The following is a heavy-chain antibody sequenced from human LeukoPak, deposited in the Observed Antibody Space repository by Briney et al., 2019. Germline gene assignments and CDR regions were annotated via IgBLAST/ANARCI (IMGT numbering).Heavy chain of an antibody. V-gene: IGHV3-9*01. CDR3: ARVPFGMDV. Sequence: GGSLRLSCAASGFTFDDYAMHWVRQAPGKGLEWVSGISWNSGSIGYADSVKGRFTISRDNAKNSLYLQMNSLRDEDTAVYYCARVPFGMDVWGQGTTVTVSS. CDR2: ISWNSGSI. CDR1: GFTFDDYA. J-gene: IGHJ6*02.